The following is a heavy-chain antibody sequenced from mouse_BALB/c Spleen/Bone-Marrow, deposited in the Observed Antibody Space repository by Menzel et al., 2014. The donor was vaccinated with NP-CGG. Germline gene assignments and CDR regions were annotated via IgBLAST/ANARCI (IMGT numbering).Heavy chain of an antibody. V-gene: IGHV1S81*02. CDR3: ARYYNYYFDV. Sequence: QVQLQQSGAELVKPGASVRLSCKTSGYTFTNYWMRWVKQRPGQGLEWIGDINPSNGRATYSEKFKSKATLTVDKSSSTAYMQLSSLTSEDSAVYYCARYYNYYFDVWGAGTTVTVSS. D-gene: IGHD1-1*01. CDR1: GYTFTNYW. J-gene: IGHJ1*01. CDR2: INPSNGRA.